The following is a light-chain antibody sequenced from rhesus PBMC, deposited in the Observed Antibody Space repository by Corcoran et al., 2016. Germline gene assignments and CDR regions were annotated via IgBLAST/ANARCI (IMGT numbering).Light chain of an antibody. J-gene: IGKJ4*01. CDR3: QQHKSYPVP. V-gene: IGKV1S14*01. CDR1: QGISSY. Sequence: EIQMTQSPSSLSASVGDTVTITWRASQGISSYLAWYQQKPRKAPKPLIYYASNLESGVPSRSSGCGSGTVFTLTLSTLQPDDFATYYYQQHKSYPVPFGGGTKVEIK. CDR2: YAS.